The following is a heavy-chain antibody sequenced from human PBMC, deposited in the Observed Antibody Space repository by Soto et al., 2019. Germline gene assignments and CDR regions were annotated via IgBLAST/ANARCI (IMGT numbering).Heavy chain of an antibody. CDR2: IYYSGST. CDR1: GGSISSGGYY. Sequence: QVQLQESGPGLVKPSQTLSLTCTVSGGSISSGGYYWSWIRQHPGKGLEWIGYIYYSGSTYYNPSLKTRVTISGDTSKNHFSLKLSSVTAADTAVYYCARGVTMVRGVIHPPYVDYWGQGTLVTVSS. V-gene: IGHV4-31*03. CDR3: ARGVTMVRGVIHPPYVDY. D-gene: IGHD3-10*01. J-gene: IGHJ4*02.